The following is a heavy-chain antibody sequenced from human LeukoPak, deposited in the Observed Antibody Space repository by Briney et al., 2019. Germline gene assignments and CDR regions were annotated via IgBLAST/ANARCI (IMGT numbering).Heavy chain of an antibody. D-gene: IGHD3-22*01. CDR3: ANGGDSSGYRPYYFDY. V-gene: IGHV3-23*01. CDR2: ISGSGGST. Sequence: GGSLRLSCAASGFTFSSYAMRWVRQAPGKGLEWVSAISGSGGSTYYADSVKGRFTISRDNSKNTLYLQMNSLRAEDTAVYYCANGGDSSGYRPYYFDYWGQGTLVTVSS. CDR1: GFTFSSYA. J-gene: IGHJ4*02.